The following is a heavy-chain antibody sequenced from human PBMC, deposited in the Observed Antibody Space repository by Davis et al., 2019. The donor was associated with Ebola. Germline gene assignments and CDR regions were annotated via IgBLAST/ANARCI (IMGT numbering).Heavy chain of an antibody. Sequence: PGGSLRLSCAASGFTFSSYAMHWVRQAPGKGLEWVAVISDDGSNKYYADSVKGRFTTSRDNSKNTLYLQMNSLRAEDTAVYYWAREEQWYSSSWTEGEEDVWGQGTTVTVSS. CDR2: ISDDGSNK. V-gene: IGHV3-30-3*01. J-gene: IGHJ6*02. CDR3: AREEQWYSSSWTEGEEDV. D-gene: IGHD6-13*01. CDR1: GFTFSSYA.